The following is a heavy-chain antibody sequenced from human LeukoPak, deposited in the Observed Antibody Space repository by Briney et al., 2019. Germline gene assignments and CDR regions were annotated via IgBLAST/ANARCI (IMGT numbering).Heavy chain of an antibody. CDR1: GHTFTGYY. Sequence: ASVKVSCKASGHTFTGYYMHWVRQAPGQGLEWMGWIDPNSGGTNYAQKFQGRVNMTRDTSIRTAYMELSRLRSDDTAFYYCARDITMIVVAQYPYGMDVWGQGTAVTVSS. CDR2: IDPNSGGT. CDR3: ARDITMIVVAQYPYGMDV. D-gene: IGHD3-22*01. J-gene: IGHJ6*02. V-gene: IGHV1-2*02.